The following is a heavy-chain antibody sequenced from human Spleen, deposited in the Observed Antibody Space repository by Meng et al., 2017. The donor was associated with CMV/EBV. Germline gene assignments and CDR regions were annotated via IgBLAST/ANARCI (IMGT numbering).Heavy chain of an antibody. Sequence: ASVKVSCKTSGYTFTDYYMHWVRQAPRQGLEWMGWINPKSGGTNYAQKFQGRVTMTRDTSISTAYMELSRLRSDDTAVYYCARDPDWDSGSHQGFDPWGQGTLVTVSS. D-gene: IGHD1-26*01. CDR2: INPKSGGT. J-gene: IGHJ5*02. V-gene: IGHV1-2*02. CDR1: GYTFTDYY. CDR3: ARDPDWDSGSHQGFDP.